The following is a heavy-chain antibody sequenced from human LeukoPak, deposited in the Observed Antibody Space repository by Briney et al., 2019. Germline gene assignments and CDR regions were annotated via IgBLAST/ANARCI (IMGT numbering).Heavy chain of an antibody. D-gene: IGHD3-22*01. CDR1: GFTFSGYS. V-gene: IGHV3-21*01. CDR2: ISSGSSYI. CDR3: TRDSGDYYDNSGYPFDY. J-gene: IGHJ4*02. Sequence: GGSLRLSCAASGFTFSGYSMNWVRQAPGKGLEWVSCISSGSSYIYYADSVKGRFTISRDNAKNSLYLQMNSLRAEDTAVYYCTRDSGDYYDNSGYPFDYWGQGTLVTVSS.